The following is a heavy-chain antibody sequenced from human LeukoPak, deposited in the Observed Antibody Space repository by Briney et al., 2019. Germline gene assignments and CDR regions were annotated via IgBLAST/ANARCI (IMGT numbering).Heavy chain of an antibody. J-gene: IGHJ4*02. CDR3: ARDPYYDSSGPFDY. CDR2: IKQDGSEK. V-gene: IGHV3-7*01. Sequence: GGSLRLSCAASGFTFSDYYMSWVRQAPGKGLEWVANIKQDGSEKYYVDSVKGRFTISRDNAKNSLYLQMNSLRAEDTAVYYCARDPYYDSSGPFDYWGQGTLVTVSS. CDR1: GFTFSDYY. D-gene: IGHD3-22*01.